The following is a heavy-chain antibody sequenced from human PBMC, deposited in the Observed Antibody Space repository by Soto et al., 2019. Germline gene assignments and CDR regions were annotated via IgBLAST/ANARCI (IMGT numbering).Heavy chain of an antibody. D-gene: IGHD1-26*01. CDR3: AREVGFIVGATTIDY. CDR1: GGSVSSESHY. Sequence: PSETLSLTCTVSGGSVSSESHYWSWIRQTPGKGLEWIGYIYYTGSTNYNPSLKGRVTMSVDTSRDQVSLRLRSVTRADTAVYYCAREVGFIVGATTIDYWGQGTLVTVSS. CDR2: IYYTGST. J-gene: IGHJ4*02. V-gene: IGHV4-61*01.